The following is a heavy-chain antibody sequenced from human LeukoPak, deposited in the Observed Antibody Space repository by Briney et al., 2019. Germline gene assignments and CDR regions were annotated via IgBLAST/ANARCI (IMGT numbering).Heavy chain of an antibody. J-gene: IGHJ3*02. CDR3: ARTNAFEI. CDR1: GGSISPYH. V-gene: IGHV4-59*01. CDR2: IYYSGST. Sequence: PSETLPLTCTVSGGSISPYHWSWIRQPPGKGLEWIGYIYYSGSTNYTPSLTSRVTISVDTSKNQFSLRLSSVTAADTAVYYCARTNAFEIWGNGTMVTAAS.